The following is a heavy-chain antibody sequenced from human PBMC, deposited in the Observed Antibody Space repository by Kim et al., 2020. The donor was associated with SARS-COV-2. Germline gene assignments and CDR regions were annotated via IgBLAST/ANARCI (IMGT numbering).Heavy chain of an antibody. J-gene: IGHJ6*02. Sequence: NGRFTISRDNAKNTLYLQMNSLRAEDTAVYYCARDGYGFWSGPYYYGMDVWGQGTTVTVSS. V-gene: IGHV3-74*01. CDR3: ARDGYGFWSGPYYYGMDV. D-gene: IGHD3-3*01.